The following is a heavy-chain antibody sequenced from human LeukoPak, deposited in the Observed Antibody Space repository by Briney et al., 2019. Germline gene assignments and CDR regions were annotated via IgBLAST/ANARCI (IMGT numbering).Heavy chain of an antibody. V-gene: IGHV4-39*01. CDR2: IYYSGST. Sequence: PSETLSLTCTVSGGSISSSSYYWGWIRQPPGKGLEWIGSIYYSGSTYYNPSLKSRVTISVDTSKNQFSLKLSSVTAADTAVCYCARGFIVVVPAAIRQEYNWFDPWGQGTLVTVSS. J-gene: IGHJ5*02. CDR1: GGSISSSSYY. D-gene: IGHD2-2*02. CDR3: ARGFIVVVPAAIRQEYNWFDP.